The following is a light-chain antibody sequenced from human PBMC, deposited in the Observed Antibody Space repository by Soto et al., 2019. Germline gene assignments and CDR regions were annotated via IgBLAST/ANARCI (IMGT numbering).Light chain of an antibody. CDR1: QSLAYNDGNTY. Sequence: DAVMTQSPLSLPVTLGQPASISCRSSQSLAYNDGNTYLIWFQQRPGQSPGRLLYKVSNRDAGVPDRFSGSGSGTDFTRNISRVEAEDVGVACMQGAHGPWTVGQGTKVEI. J-gene: IGKJ1*01. CDR2: KVS. CDR3: MQGAHGPWT. V-gene: IGKV2-30*01.